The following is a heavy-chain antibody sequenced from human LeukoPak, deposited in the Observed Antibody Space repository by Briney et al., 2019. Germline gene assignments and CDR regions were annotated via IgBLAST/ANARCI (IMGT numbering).Heavy chain of an antibody. Sequence: PGGSLRLSCAASGFTFDDYGMSWVRQAPGEGLEWVSGINWNGGSTGYADSVKGRFTISRDNAKNSLYLQMNSLRAEDTALYYCASGLSSTATQRAFDIWGQGTMVTVSS. J-gene: IGHJ3*02. D-gene: IGHD2-2*01. CDR2: INWNGGST. CDR1: GFTFDDYG. V-gene: IGHV3-20*04. CDR3: ASGLSSTATQRAFDI.